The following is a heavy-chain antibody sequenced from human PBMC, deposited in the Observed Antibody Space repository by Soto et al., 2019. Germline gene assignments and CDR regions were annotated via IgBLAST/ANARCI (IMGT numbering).Heavy chain of an antibody. J-gene: IGHJ4*02. CDR1: GFTFSDYY. CDR3: ARDDLFDQTLDY. CDR2: ISSSSSYT. V-gene: IGHV3-11*06. Sequence: QVQLVESGGGLVKPGGSLRLSCAASGFTFSDYYMSWIRQAPGKGLEWVSYISSSSSYTNYADSVKGRFTISRDNAKNSLYLQMNSLRAEDTAVYYCARDDLFDQTLDYWGQGTLVTVSS. D-gene: IGHD3-9*01.